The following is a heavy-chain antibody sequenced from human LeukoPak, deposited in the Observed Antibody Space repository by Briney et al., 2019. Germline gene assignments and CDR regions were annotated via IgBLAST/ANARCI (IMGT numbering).Heavy chain of an antibody. CDR3: ARGTVGAGVFDI. CDR2: IATTGDT. Sequence: GGSLRLSCAASGFSFRSYDMHWVRQATGKGLEWVSAIATTGDTYYPDSVKGRFTISRENAKNSLYLQMNSLRAGDTAVYYCARGTVGAGVFDIWGPGTMVTVSS. V-gene: IGHV3-13*01. D-gene: IGHD1-26*01. J-gene: IGHJ3*02. CDR1: GFSFRSYD.